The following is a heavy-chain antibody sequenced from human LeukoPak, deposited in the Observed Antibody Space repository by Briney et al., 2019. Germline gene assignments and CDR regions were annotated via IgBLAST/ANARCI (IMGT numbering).Heavy chain of an antibody. CDR3: ARDSDIVVVPASTRKLDY. D-gene: IGHD2-2*01. J-gene: IGHJ4*02. V-gene: IGHV1-2*06. Sequence: ASVKVSCKASGYTFTGYHMHWVRQAPGQGLEWMGRINPNSGDTNYAQKFQGRVTMTRDTSISTAYMELRSLRSDDTAVYYCARDSDIVVVPASTRKLDYWGQGTLVTVSS. CDR2: INPNSGDT. CDR1: GYTFTGYH.